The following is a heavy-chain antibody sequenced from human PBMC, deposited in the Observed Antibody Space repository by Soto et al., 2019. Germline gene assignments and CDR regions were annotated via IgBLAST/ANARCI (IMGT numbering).Heavy chain of an antibody. J-gene: IGHJ4*02. CDR1: GGSIGSYY. V-gene: IGHV4-59*08. CDR3: TRLAKVRSAYNPFDY. CDR2: IYYSGST. D-gene: IGHD4-4*01. Sequence: PSETLSLTCSVSGGSIGSYYWSWIRQPPGKGLEWIGYIYYSGSTNYNPSLNSRVTISVDTSKNQFSLKLSSLSAADTAVYFCTRLAKVRSAYNPFDYWGQGTLVTVSS.